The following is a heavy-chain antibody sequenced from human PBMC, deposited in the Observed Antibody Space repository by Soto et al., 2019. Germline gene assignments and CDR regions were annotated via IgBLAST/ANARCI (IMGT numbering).Heavy chain of an antibody. Sequence: PSETLSLTSTVSGGSISSYYWSWIRQPPGKGLEWIGYIYYSGSTNYNPSLKSRVTISVDTSKNQFSLKLSSVTAADTAVYYCARGNITMIVSDWGQGTLVTVSS. CDR2: IYYSGST. D-gene: IGHD3-22*01. V-gene: IGHV4-59*01. CDR3: ARGNITMIVSD. J-gene: IGHJ4*02. CDR1: GGSISSYY.